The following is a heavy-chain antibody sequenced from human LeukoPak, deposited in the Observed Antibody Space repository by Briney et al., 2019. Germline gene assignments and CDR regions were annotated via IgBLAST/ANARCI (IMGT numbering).Heavy chain of an antibody. CDR2: INPNSGGT. D-gene: IGHD7-27*01. V-gene: IGHV1-2*02. Sequence: ASVKVSCKASGYTFTGYYMHWVRQAPGQGLEWMGWINPNSGGTNYAQKFQGRVTMTRDTSISTAYMELSRLRSDDTAVYYCARDPRLGIYYYYMDVWGKGTTVTVSS. CDR3: ARDPRLGIYYYYMDV. CDR1: GYTFTGYY. J-gene: IGHJ6*03.